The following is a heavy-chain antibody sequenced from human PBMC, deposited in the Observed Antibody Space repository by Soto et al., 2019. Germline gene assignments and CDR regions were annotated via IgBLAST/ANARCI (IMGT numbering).Heavy chain of an antibody. CDR3: ARSMNDHNHHHWGFDS. D-gene: IGHD7-27*01. Sequence: QVQLQQWGAGLLKPSETLSLTCAVYGGSFTPYHWSWIRHPPGRGLEWIGEIDHTGRTNYMPSLKSRVTMSVDTSKNQFSLKLRSVTAADTSVYYCARSMNDHNHHHWGFDSWGQGNLVTVSS. CDR2: IDHTGRT. V-gene: IGHV4-34*01. CDR1: GGSFTPYH. J-gene: IGHJ4*02.